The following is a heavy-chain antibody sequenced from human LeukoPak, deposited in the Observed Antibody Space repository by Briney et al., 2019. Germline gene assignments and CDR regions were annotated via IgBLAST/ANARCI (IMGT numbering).Heavy chain of an antibody. Sequence: GGSLRLSCAASGFTFSNYGMHWVRQAPGKGLEWVALIYYDGSNKYYADSVKGRFTISRDNSKNTLYLQMGSLRAEDMAVYYCARGIQLWSYFDYWGQGTLVTVSS. V-gene: IGHV3-30*19. D-gene: IGHD5-18*01. J-gene: IGHJ4*02. CDR3: ARGIQLWSYFDY. CDR1: GFTFSNYG. CDR2: IYYDGSNK.